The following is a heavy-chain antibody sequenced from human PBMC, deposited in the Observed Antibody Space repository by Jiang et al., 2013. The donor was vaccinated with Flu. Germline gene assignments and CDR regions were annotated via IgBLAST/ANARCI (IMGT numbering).Heavy chain of an antibody. CDR1: GYSFSSYW. CDR2: IDPYDSYT. CDR3: VLRVKWSVDY. J-gene: IGHJ4*02. Sequence: GAEVKKPGESLRISCKGSGYSFSSYWISWVRQMPGKGLEWVGSIDPYDSYTKYSPSFQGHVTISADKSISSAYLQWSSLTASDTAMYYCVLRVKWSVDYWGQGTLVTVSS. V-gene: IGHV5-10-1*01. D-gene: IGHD2-8*01.